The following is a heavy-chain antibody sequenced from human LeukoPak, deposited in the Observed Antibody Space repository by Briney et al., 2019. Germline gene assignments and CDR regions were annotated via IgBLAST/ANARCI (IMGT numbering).Heavy chain of an antibody. CDR2: IYHSGST. CDR1: GGSISSGGYS. CDR3: ARDGNWNFYFDY. D-gene: IGHD1-7*01. Sequence: SQTLSLTCAVSGGSISSGGYSWSWIRQPPGKGLEWIGYIYHSGSTYYNPSLKSRVTISVDRSKNQFSLKLSSVTAADTAVYYCARDGNWNFYFDYWGQGTLVTVSS. V-gene: IGHV4-30-2*01. J-gene: IGHJ4*02.